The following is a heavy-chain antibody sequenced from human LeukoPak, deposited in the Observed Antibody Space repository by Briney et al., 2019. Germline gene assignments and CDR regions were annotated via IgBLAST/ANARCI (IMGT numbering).Heavy chain of an antibody. CDR3: ARQWGDCSSTSCYSAY. D-gene: IGHD2-2*01. CDR2: IYTGDSDT. Sequence: RGEFLKISWKGSGYSFTSYWIGWVRQMPGKGLDWMGIIYTGDSDTRYSPSFQGQVTIAADKSISTAYLQWSSLKASDTAIYYCARQWGDCSSTSCYSAYWGQGTLVTVSS. J-gene: IGHJ4*02. V-gene: IGHV5-51*01. CDR1: GYSFTSYW.